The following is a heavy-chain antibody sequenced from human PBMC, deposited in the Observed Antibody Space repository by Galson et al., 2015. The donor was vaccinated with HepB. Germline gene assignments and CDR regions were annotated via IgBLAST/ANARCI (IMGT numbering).Heavy chain of an antibody. CDR2: TIYSGAYK. CDR3: AKDTNGYGLDV. D-gene: IGHD2-8*01. CDR1: GFTFSNYA. Sequence: SLRLSCAASGFTFSNYAMHWVRQAPGKGLEWVASTIYSGAYKYYADSVRGRFTISRDNSKSTLFLQMNSLIVEDTALYYCAKDTNGYGLDVWGQGTTVTVSS. V-gene: IGHV3-30*18. J-gene: IGHJ6*02.